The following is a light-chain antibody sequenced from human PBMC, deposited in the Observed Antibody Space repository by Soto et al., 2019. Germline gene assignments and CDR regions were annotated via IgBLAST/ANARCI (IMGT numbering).Light chain of an antibody. CDR1: QDIGSA. J-gene: IGKJ1*01. CDR3: QQYGDRPRT. Sequence: IVLTQSPGTLSLSPGQRATLSCRASQDIGSAVAWYHQRSGQAPTLLIFAASIRVPTTPARFSGSVPGTEFTLTISSLESEDFAVYFCQQYGDRPRTFGKGTKV. V-gene: IGKV3-15*01. CDR2: AAS.